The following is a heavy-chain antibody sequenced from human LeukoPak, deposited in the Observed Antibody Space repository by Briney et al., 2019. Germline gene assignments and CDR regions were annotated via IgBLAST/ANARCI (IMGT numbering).Heavy chain of an antibody. V-gene: IGHV1-69*06. D-gene: IGHD3-22*01. CDR1: GGTFSSYA. CDR2: IIPIFGTA. J-gene: IGHJ3*02. CDR3: ARDPIVVVITIGAFDI. Sequence: SVKVSCKASGGTFSSYAISWVRQAPGQGLEWMGRIIPIFGTANYAQKFQGRVTITADKSTSTAYMELSSPRSEDTAVYYCARDPIVVVITIGAFDIWGQGTMVTVSS.